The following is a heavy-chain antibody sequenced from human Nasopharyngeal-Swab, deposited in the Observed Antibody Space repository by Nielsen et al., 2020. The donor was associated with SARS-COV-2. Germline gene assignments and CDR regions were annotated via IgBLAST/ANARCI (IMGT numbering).Heavy chain of an antibody. CDR1: GYTLTELS. V-gene: IGHV1-24*01. CDR2: FDPEDGET. J-gene: IGHJ5*02. Sequence: SVNVSCKVSGYTLTELSMHWVRPAPGKGLVWMGGFDPEDGETIYAQKFQGRVTMTEDTSTDTAYMELSSLRSEDTAVYYCATTRPYCSSTSCYHNWFDPWGQGTLVTVSS. CDR3: ATTRPYCSSTSCYHNWFDP. D-gene: IGHD2-2*01.